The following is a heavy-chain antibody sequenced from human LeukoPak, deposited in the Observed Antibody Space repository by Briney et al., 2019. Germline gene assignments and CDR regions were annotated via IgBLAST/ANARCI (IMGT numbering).Heavy chain of an antibody. J-gene: IGHJ5*02. V-gene: IGHV3-30*02. CDR2: MRYDGSNK. CDR3: AKTYYDFWSGYRPFDP. CDR1: GFTFSSYG. Sequence: PGGSLRLSCAASGFTFSSYGMHWVRQAPGKGLEWVAFMRYDGSNKYYAGSVKGRFTISRDNSKNTLYLQMNSLRAEDTALYYCAKTYYDFWSGYRPFDPWGQGTLVTVSS. D-gene: IGHD3-3*01.